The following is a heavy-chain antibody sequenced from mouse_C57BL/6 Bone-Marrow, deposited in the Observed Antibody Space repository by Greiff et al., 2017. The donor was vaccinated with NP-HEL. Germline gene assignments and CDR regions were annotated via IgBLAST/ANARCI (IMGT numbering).Heavy chain of an antibody. CDR1: GYTFTSYW. J-gene: IGHJ2*01. V-gene: IGHV1-50*01. Sequence: VQLQQPGAELVKPGASVKLSCKASGYTFTSYWMQWVKQRPGQGLEWIGEIDPSDSYTNYNQKFKGKATLTVDTSSSTAYMQRSSLTSEDSAVYYCARSGPVDFDYWGQGTTLTVSA. CDR3: ARSGPVDFDY. D-gene: IGHD3-1*01. CDR2: IDPSDSYT.